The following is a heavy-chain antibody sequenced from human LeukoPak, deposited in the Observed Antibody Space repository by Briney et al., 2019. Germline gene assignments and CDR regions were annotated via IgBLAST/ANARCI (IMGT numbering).Heavy chain of an antibody. J-gene: IGHJ4*02. D-gene: IGHD4-17*01. V-gene: IGHV3-7*01. Sequence: PGGSLRLSCAASGFIFNNYWMSWLRQAPGKGLEWVANIRQEGTKKNYVDSVEGRFTIPRDNAQNSVYLQMSSLRAEDTAVYYCATDTGHGYFESWGQGTLVTVSS. CDR2: IRQEGTKK. CDR3: ATDTGHGYFES. CDR1: GFIFNNYW.